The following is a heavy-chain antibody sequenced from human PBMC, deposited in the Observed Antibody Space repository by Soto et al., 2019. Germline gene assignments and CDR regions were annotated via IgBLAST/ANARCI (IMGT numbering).Heavy chain of an antibody. CDR3: ARIRAGHSFGRFIAPFYFDY. J-gene: IGHJ4*02. V-gene: IGHV2-70*01. D-gene: IGHD3-16*02. CDR1: GFSLSSSGMC. CDR2: IDWDDNK. Sequence: SGPTLVNPTQTLTLTCTFSGFSLSSSGMCVSWIRQPPGKALEWLAMIDWDDNKYYSTSLKTRLTISKDTSRNQVVLSMTNMDPVDTATYYCARIRAGHSFGRFIAPFYFDYWGQGTLVTVSS.